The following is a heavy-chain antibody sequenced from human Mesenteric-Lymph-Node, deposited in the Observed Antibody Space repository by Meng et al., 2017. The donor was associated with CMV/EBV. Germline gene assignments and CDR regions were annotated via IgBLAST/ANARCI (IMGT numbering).Heavy chain of an antibody. CDR2: IYSGGTTT. CDR1: GFTFAGYT. V-gene: IGHV3-23*03. J-gene: IGHJ4*02. Sequence: LSCAASGFTFAGYTMSWVRQAPGKGLEWVSVIYSGGTTTYYADSVKGRFTISRDNSKNTLYLQMNSLRAEDTAVYYCAKVWELSVFDSWGQGTLVTVSS. CDR3: AKVWELSVFDS. D-gene: IGHD1-26*01.